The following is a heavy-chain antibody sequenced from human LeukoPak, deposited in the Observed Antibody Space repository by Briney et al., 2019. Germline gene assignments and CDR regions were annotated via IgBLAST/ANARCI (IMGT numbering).Heavy chain of an antibody. V-gene: IGHV3-7*01. D-gene: IGHD3-10*01. Sequence: GGSLRLSCAASGFTFNYYGMSWVRQAPGKGLEWVANIKEDGSEKYSVDSVKGRFTISRDNAKNSLYLQMNSLRAEDTAVYYCARGRGSGSYFDYWGQGTLVTVSS. J-gene: IGHJ4*02. CDR2: IKEDGSEK. CDR1: GFTFNYYG. CDR3: ARGRGSGSYFDY.